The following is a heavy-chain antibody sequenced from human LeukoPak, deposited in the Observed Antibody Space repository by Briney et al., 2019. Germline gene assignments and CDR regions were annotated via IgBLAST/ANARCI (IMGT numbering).Heavy chain of an antibody. J-gene: IGHJ4*02. Sequence: GRSLRLSCAASGFTFSSYGMHWVRQAPGKGLEWVAVIWYDGSNKYYADSVKGRFTISRDNSKNTLYLQMNSLRAEDTAVYYCARAPPPRNYFDYWGQGTLVTVSS. CDR1: GFTFSSYG. V-gene: IGHV3-33*01. CDR3: ARAPPPRNYFDY. CDR2: IWYDGSNK.